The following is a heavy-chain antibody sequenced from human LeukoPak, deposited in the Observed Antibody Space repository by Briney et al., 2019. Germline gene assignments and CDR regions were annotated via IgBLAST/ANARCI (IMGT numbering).Heavy chain of an antibody. Sequence: GGSLRLSCAASGFTFSSYAMSWVRQAPGKGLEWVSAISGSGGSTYYADSVKGRFTISRDNSKNTLYLQMNSLRAEDTAVYYCAKDKRRQTGTISPLFYWFDPWGQGTLVTVSS. J-gene: IGHJ5*02. D-gene: IGHD1-7*01. CDR1: GFTFSSYA. CDR2: ISGSGGST. CDR3: AKDKRRQTGTISPLFYWFDP. V-gene: IGHV3-23*01.